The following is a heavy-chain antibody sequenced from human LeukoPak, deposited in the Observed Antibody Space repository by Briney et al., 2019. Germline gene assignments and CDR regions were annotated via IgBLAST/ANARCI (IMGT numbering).Heavy chain of an antibody. V-gene: IGHV3-23*01. CDR3: AKETSSGNFVTIDC. D-gene: IGHD1-26*01. CDR1: GFTFRSSV. CDR2: INGDGGGT. J-gene: IGHJ4*02. Sequence: GGSLRLSCVASGFTFRSSVMSWVRQAPGKRLEWVSAINGDGGGTNHADSVKGRFTISRDNSKNTLYLQMDSLRAEDTAVYYCAKETSSGNFVTIDCWGQGTLVTVSS.